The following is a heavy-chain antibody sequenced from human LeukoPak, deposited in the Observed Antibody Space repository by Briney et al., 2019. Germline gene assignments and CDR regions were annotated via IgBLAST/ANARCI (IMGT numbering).Heavy chain of an antibody. CDR3: ARVGLRDFDWLWFDP. J-gene: IGHJ5*02. CDR2: IYTSGST. V-gene: IGHV4-61*02. D-gene: IGHD3-9*01. Sequence: SETLSLTCTVSGGSISSGSYYWSWIRQPGGKGLEWIGRIYTSGSTNYNPSLKSRVTISVDTSKNQFSLKLSSVTAADTAVYYCARVGLRDFDWLWFDPWGQGTLVTVSS. CDR1: GGSISSGSYY.